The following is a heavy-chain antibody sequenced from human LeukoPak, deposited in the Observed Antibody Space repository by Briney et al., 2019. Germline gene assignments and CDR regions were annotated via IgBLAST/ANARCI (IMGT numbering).Heavy chain of an antibody. CDR1: GFTFSSYA. J-gene: IGHJ4*02. Sequence: GGSLRLSCAASGFTFSSYAMSWVRQAPGKGLKWVSAISGSGGSTYYADSVKGRLTISRDNSKKTLYLQMNSLRADDTAVYYCAKERSSRWYVNSLDYWGQGTLVTVSS. V-gene: IGHV3-23*01. CDR2: ISGSGGST. D-gene: IGHD6-13*01. CDR3: AKERSSRWYVNSLDY.